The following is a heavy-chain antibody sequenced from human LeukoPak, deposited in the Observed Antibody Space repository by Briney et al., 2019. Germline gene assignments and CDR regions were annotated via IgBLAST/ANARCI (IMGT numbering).Heavy chain of an antibody. D-gene: IGHD3-10*01. CDR1: GFTFSSYA. CDR2: ISGSGGST. CDR3: AKDSYGSGSYLGDY. Sequence: GGSLRLSCAASGFTFSSYAMNWVRQTPGEGLEWVSAISGSGGSTFYADSVKGRFTISRDNSKNTLYLQMNSLRAEDTAVYYCAKDSYGSGSYLGDYWGQGTLVTVSS. J-gene: IGHJ4*02. V-gene: IGHV3-23*01.